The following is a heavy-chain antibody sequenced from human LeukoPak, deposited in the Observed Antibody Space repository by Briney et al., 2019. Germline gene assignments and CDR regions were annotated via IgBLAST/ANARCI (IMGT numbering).Heavy chain of an antibody. V-gene: IGHV4-61*02. CDR1: GGSISSGSYY. J-gene: IGHJ3*02. D-gene: IGHD3-10*01. CDR2: IYTSGST. Sequence: SETLSLTCTVSGGSISSGSYYWSWIRQPAGKGLEWLGRIYTSGSTNYNPSLKSRVTISVDTSKNQFSLKLSSVTAADTAVYYCARKDGGSGSLAFDIWGQGTMVTVSS. CDR3: ARKDGGSGSLAFDI.